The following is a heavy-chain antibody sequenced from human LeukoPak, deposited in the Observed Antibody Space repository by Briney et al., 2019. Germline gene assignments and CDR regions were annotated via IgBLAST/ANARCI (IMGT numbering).Heavy chain of an antibody. D-gene: IGHD6-6*01. J-gene: IGHJ4*02. Sequence: GESLKISCQGSGYSFSSYWIAWVRQMPGKGLEWMGIIYPGDSDTRYSPSFQGQVTISADKSISTAYLQWSSLKASDTAMYYCARQGGSTSSYFDYWGQGTLVTVSS. CDR3: ARQGGSTSSYFDY. V-gene: IGHV5-51*01. CDR1: GYSFSSYW. CDR2: IYPGDSDT.